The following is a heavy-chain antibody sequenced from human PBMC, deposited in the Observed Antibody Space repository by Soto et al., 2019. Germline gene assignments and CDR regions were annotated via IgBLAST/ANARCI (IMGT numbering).Heavy chain of an antibody. CDR2: IYWDDEK. V-gene: IGHV2-5*02. Sequence: SGPTLVNPPQNLTLTCSFSWFSLTTSAAGVAWIRQPPGKALEWLALIYWDDEKRYSPSLKSRLTITKDTSKNQVVLTMTNMDPVDTATYYCAHYRSRFYYFDSWGQGTLVTVSS. CDR1: WFSLTTSAAG. CDR3: AHYRSRFYYFDS. D-gene: IGHD6-13*01. J-gene: IGHJ4*02.